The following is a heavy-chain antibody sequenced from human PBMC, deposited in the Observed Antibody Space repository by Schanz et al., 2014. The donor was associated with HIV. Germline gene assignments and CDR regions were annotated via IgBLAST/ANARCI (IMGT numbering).Heavy chain of an antibody. CDR1: GFTFSTYA. V-gene: IGHV3-30-3*01. CDR2: ISFDGSNK. CDR3: AREKYSSTWWRAGLYFYGMDV. Sequence: QVQLVESGGGVVQPGRSPRLSCAASGFTFSTYAMHWVRQAPGKGLEWMAVISFDGSNKYYADSVKGQFTISRDNSKNTLYLQMNSLRAEDTAVYYCAREKYSSTWWRAGLYFYGMDVWGQGTTVTVSS. D-gene: IGHD6-13*01. J-gene: IGHJ6*02.